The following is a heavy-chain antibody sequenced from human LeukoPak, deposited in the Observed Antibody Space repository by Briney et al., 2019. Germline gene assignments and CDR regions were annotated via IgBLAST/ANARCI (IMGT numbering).Heavy chain of an antibody. CDR1: GDSVSSNSAA. D-gene: IGHD2-15*01. V-gene: IGHV6-1*01. CDR2: TYYRSKWYN. Sequence: SQTLSLTCAISGDSVSSNSAAWNWIRPSPSRGLEWLGRTYYRSKWYNDYAVSVKSRITINPDTSKNQFSLQLNSVTPEDTAVYYCARERISSDWYFDLWGRGTLVTVSS. J-gene: IGHJ2*01. CDR3: ARERISSDWYFDL.